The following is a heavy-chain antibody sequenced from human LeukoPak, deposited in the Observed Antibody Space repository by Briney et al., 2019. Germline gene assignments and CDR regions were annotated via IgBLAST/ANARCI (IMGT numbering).Heavy chain of an antibody. Sequence: GGSLRLSCAASGFTFSSYGMHWVRQAPGKGLEWVAVISYDGSNKYYADSVKGRFTISRDNSKNTLYLQMNSLRAEDTAVYYCAKDNPSYDSSGYLDYWGQGTLVTVSS. J-gene: IGHJ4*02. CDR1: GFTFSSYG. CDR2: ISYDGSNK. D-gene: IGHD3-22*01. V-gene: IGHV3-30*18. CDR3: AKDNPSYDSSGYLDY.